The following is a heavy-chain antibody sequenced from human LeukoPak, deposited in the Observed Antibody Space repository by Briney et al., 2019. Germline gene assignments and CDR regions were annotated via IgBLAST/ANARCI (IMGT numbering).Heavy chain of an antibody. CDR3: ARYRFGTRNSGSYYKIFDY. Sequence: GASVKVSCKASGYTFTSYGISWVRQAPGQGLEWMGWISAYNGNTNYAQKLQGRVTMTTDTSTSTAYMELRSLRSDDTAVYYCARYRFGTRNSGSYYKIFDYWGQGTLVTVSS. D-gene: IGHD3-10*01. CDR1: GYTFTSYG. CDR2: ISAYNGNT. V-gene: IGHV1-18*01. J-gene: IGHJ4*02.